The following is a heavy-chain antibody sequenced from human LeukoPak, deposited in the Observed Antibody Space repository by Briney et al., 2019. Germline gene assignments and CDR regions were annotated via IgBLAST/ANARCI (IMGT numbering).Heavy chain of an antibody. J-gene: IGHJ4*02. V-gene: IGHV1-69*05. Sequence: ASVKVSCXASGGTFSSYAISWVRQAPGQGLEWMGGIIPIFGTANYAQKFQGRVTITTDESTSTVYMELSSLRSEDTAVYYCARVGIAAAGRPFDYWGQGTLVTVSS. CDR3: ARVGIAAAGRPFDY. CDR1: GGTFSSYA. D-gene: IGHD6-13*01. CDR2: IIPIFGTA.